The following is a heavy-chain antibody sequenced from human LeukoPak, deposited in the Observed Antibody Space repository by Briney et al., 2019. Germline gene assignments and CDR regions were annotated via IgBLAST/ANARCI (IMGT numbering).Heavy chain of an antibody. J-gene: IGHJ4*02. CDR1: GGSISSSTFY. CDR2: IFYTGNT. Sequence: SETLSLTCTVSGGSISSSTFYWGWIRQPPGKGPEWIGTIFYTGNTYYNPSLKSRLTISVDTSTNQFSLTLSSVTAADTAVYYCARLGGYSNYEAGYWGQGTLVTVSS. D-gene: IGHD4-11*01. V-gene: IGHV4-39*01. CDR3: ARLGGYSNYEAGY.